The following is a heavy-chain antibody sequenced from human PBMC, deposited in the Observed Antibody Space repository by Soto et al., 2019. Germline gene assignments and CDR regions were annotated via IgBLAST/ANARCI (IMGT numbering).Heavy chain of an antibody. J-gene: IGHJ4*02. D-gene: IGHD2-15*01. CDR1: GFTFSRHG. V-gene: IGHV3-30*18. CDR3: AKDRDVVSDHFEY. Sequence: QVQLVESGGGVVQPGRSLRLSCAASGFTFSRHGMHWVRQVPGQGLDWVAVISYDGDNKYYADSVKGRFTISRDNSKNTLFLQMNGLRTEDTAVYYCAKDRDVVSDHFEYWGRGTLVTVSS. CDR2: ISYDGDNK.